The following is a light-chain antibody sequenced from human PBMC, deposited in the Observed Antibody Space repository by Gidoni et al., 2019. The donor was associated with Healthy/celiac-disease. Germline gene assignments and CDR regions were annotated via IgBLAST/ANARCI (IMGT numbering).Light chain of an antibody. CDR3: QQYGRT. CDR1: PSVSRRY. Sequence: EIVLTQSPGTLSLSPGERATLSCRASPSVSRRYLAWSQQKPGQAPRLLIYGASSRATCIPDRFSGSGSGTDFTLIISRLEPEDFAVYYCQQYGRTFGQGTRLEIK. V-gene: IGKV3-20*01. CDR2: GAS. J-gene: IGKJ5*01.